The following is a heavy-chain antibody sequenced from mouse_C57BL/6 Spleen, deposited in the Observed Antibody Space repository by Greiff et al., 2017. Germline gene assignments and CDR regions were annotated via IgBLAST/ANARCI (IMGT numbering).Heavy chain of an antibody. CDR3: SRGDSSGYLDY. CDR1: GYTFTSYW. V-gene: IGHV1-50*01. D-gene: IGHD3-2*02. J-gene: IGHJ2*01. CDR2: IDPSDSYT. Sequence: QVQLQQPGAELVKPGASVKLSCTASGYTFTSYWMQWVKQRPGQGLEWIGEIDPSDSYTHYNHKFKGKATLTVDTSSSTAYMQLSSLTSEDSAVXYCSRGDSSGYLDYWGQGTTLTVSS.